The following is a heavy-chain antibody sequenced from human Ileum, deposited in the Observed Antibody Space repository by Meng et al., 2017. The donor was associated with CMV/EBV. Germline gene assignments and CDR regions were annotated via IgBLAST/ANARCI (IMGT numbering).Heavy chain of an antibody. Sequence: SCAASESTFSSYVMHWVRQATGKGQEWVSAIGTTGDTYYPDSVQGRFTITRENSKSTLYIQMSSLRSGDTAVYYCARGGYCSGGSCYSVFDYWGQGTLVTVSS. V-gene: IGHV3-13*01. CDR1: ESTFSSYV. J-gene: IGHJ4*02. CDR3: ARGGYCSGGSCYSVFDY. D-gene: IGHD2-15*01. CDR2: IGTTGDT.